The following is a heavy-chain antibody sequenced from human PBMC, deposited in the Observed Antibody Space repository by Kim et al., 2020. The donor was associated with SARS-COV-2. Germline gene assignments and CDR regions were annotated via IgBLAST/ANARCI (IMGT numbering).Heavy chain of an antibody. CDR2: ST. D-gene: IGHD3-3*01. Sequence: STYYADSVKGRFTISRDNSKNTLYLQMNSLRAEDTAVYYCAREVSGAFDIWGQGTMVTVSS. V-gene: IGHV3-53*01. CDR3: AREVSGAFDI. J-gene: IGHJ3*02.